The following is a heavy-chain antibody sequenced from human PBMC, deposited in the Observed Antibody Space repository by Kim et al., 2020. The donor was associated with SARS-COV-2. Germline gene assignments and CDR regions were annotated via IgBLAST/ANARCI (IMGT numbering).Heavy chain of an antibody. D-gene: IGHD3-3*01. CDR2: ISSNGGST. V-gene: IGHV3-64D*09. J-gene: IGHJ3*02. Sequence: GGSLRLSCSASGFTFSSYAMHWVRQAPGKGLEYVSAISSNGGSTYYADSVKGRFTISRDNSKNTLYLQMSSLRAEDTAVYYCVKDITIFGVVSDAFDIWGQGTMVTVSS. CDR3: VKDITIFGVVSDAFDI. CDR1: GFTFSSYA.